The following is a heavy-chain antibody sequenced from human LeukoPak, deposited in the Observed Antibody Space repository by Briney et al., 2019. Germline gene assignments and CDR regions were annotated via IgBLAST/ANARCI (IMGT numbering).Heavy chain of an antibody. CDR1: GYTFTIYD. J-gene: IGHJ4*02. D-gene: IGHD3-10*01. CDR3: ARGPVGTGSYFDF. CDR2: MNPNSGDT. Sequence: ASVTVSFTASGYTFTIYDINWVRQAPGQGLEWMGWMNPNSGDTGYTQKFQGRVTMTKDNSISTAYMDLSSVRSEDTAVYYCARGPVGTGSYFDFWGQGTLVTVSS. V-gene: IGHV1-8*01.